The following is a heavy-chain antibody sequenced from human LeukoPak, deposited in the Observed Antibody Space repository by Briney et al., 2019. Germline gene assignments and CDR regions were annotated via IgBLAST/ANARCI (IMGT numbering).Heavy chain of an antibody. Sequence: GGSLRLSCAASGFTFSSYAMSWVRQAPGKGLEWVSAISGSGGSTYYADSVKGRFTISRDNSKNTLYLQMNSLRAEDTAVYYCAKGLVEQQLVRVPWFDPWGQGTLVTVSS. J-gene: IGHJ5*02. V-gene: IGHV3-23*01. CDR1: GFTFSSYA. D-gene: IGHD6-13*01. CDR2: ISGSGGST. CDR3: AKGLVEQQLVRVPWFDP.